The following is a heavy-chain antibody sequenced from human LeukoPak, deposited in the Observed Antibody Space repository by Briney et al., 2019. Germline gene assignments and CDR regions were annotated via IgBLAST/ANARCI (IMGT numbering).Heavy chain of an antibody. CDR3: ATAIAAAGTGWFDP. J-gene: IGHJ5*02. CDR2: IYPGDSDT. Sequence: GESLKISCQGSGYSFTSYWIGWVRQMPGQGLEWVGIIYPGDSDTRYSPSFQGQVTISADKSISTAYLQWSSLKASDTAMYYCATAIAAAGTGWFDPWGQGTLVTVSS. D-gene: IGHD6-13*01. CDR1: GYSFTSYW. V-gene: IGHV5-51*01.